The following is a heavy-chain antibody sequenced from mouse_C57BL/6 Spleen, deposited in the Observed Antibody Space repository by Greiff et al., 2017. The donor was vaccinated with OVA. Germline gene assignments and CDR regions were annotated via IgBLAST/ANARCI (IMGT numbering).Heavy chain of an antibody. Sequence: VQLQQSGPELVKPGASVKISCKASGYAFSSSWMNWVKQRPGKGLEWIGRIYPGDGATNYNGKFKGKATLTADKSSSTAYMQLSSLTSEDSAVYYCAREQGGNPYFDDWGQGTTRTVSS. CDR2: IYPGDGAT. D-gene: IGHD2-1*01. CDR3: AREQGGNPYFDD. J-gene: IGHJ2*01. V-gene: IGHV1-82*01. CDR1: GYAFSSSW.